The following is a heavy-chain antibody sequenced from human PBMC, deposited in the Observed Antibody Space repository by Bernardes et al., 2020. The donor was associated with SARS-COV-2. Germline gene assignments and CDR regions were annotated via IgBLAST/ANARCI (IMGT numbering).Heavy chain of an antibody. V-gene: IGHV3-53*01. CDR3: ARDTRGRGLGRYYVDY. D-gene: IGHD2-2*01. Sequence: GGSLRLSCAASGFTFSNNYMSWVRQAPGKGLEWFSVIYAGGDTNYADSVKGRFTISRDNSENTLYLQMNSLRGEDTAVYYCARDTRGRGLGRYYVDYWGQGTLVTVSS. CDR2: IYAGGDT. J-gene: IGHJ4*02. CDR1: GFTFSNNY.